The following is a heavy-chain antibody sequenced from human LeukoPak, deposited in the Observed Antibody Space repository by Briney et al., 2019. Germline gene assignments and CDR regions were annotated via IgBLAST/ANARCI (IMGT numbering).Heavy chain of an antibody. J-gene: IGHJ4*02. CDR1: GFTFSNYG. CDR3: ARDYGGSSPFDY. V-gene: IGHV3-30*02. CDR2: IRYEGNNE. D-gene: IGHD4-23*01. Sequence: PGGSLRLSCAASGFTFSNYGMHWVRQAPGKGLEWVAFIRYEGNNEYYADSVKGRFTISRDNSKNTLYLEMNSLRAEDTAVYYCARDYGGSSPFDYWGQGTLVTVSS.